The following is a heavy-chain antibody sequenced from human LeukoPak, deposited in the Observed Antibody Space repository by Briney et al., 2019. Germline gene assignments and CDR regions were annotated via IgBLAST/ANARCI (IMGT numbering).Heavy chain of an antibody. CDR2: IIPIFGTA. V-gene: IGHV1-69*05. Sequence: SVKVSCKASGGTFSSYAISWVRQAPGQGLEWMGRIIPIFGTANYAQKFQGRVTITTDESTSTAYMELSSLRSEDTAVYYCARGTFTIFGVVIRNWFDPWGQGTLVTVSS. D-gene: IGHD3-3*01. CDR3: ARGTFTIFGVVIRNWFDP. J-gene: IGHJ5*02. CDR1: GGTFSSYA.